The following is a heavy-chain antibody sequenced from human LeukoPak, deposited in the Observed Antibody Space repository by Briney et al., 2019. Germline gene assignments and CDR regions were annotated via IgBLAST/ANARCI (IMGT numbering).Heavy chain of an antibody. Sequence: SETLSLTCTVSGGSISSNYWNWIRQPPGKGLEWIGYIYNSGSTNYNPSLKSRVTISVDTSKNQLSLKLTSVTAADTIVYYCARAPGGSYYYYFDYWGQGTQVTVSS. CDR1: GGSISSNY. J-gene: IGHJ4*02. V-gene: IGHV4-59*01. CDR2: IYNSGST. D-gene: IGHD1-26*01. CDR3: ARAPGGSYYYYFDY.